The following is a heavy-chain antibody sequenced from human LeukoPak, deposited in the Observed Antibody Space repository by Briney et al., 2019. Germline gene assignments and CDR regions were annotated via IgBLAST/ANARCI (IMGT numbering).Heavy chain of an antibody. CDR3: TTDLCSGGSCYLFSYYYGMDV. J-gene: IGHJ6*04. CDR2: IKSKTDGGTT. Sequence: PGGSLRLSCAASGFTFSNAWMSWVRQAPGKGLEWVGRIKSKTDGGTTDYAAPVKGRFTISRDDSKNTLYLQMNSLKTEDTAVYYCTTDLCSGGSCYLFSYYYGMDVWGKGTTVTVSS. D-gene: IGHD2-15*01. CDR1: GFTFSNAW. V-gene: IGHV3-15*01.